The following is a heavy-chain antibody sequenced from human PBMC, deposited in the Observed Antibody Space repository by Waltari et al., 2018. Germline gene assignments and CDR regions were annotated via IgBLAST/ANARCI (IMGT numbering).Heavy chain of an antibody. CDR3: AHKMAQPRQGAFDI. V-gene: IGHV2-5*01. CDR2: IYWNDDK. Sequence: QITLKESVPTLVKPTQTLTLTCTFSGLSLSTSGVGVGWVRQPPGKALEWLALIYWNDDKRYSPSLKSRLTITKDTSKNQVVLTMTNMDPVDTATYYCAHKMAQPRQGAFDIWGQGTMVTVSS. CDR1: GLSLSTSGVG. J-gene: IGHJ3*02.